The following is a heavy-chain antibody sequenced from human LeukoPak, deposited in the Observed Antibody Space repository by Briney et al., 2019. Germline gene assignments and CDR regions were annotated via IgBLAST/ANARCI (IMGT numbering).Heavy chain of an antibody. CDR2: IYYSGST. J-gene: IGHJ4*02. CDR1: GGSIRNYF. Sequence: PSETLSLTCTVSGGSIRNYFWSWIRQPPGKGLEWIGYIYYSGSTNYNPSLKSRVTISVDTSKNQFSLRLSSVTAAATAVYYCASRGDYGSSGDYWGQGTLVTVSS. V-gene: IGHV4-59*12. D-gene: IGHD4-17*01. CDR3: ASRGDYGSSGDY.